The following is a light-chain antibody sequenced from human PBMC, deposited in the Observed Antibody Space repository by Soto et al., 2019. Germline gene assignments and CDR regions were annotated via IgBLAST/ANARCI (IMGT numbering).Light chain of an antibody. CDR2: DAS. CDR3: QQYGSLPYT. Sequence: EIVLTQSPGTLSLSPGERATLSCRASQSVSSSYLAWYQQKPGQAPRLPIFDASFRTTGIPDRFSGSGSGTDFTLTISRLEPEDVAVYYCQQYGSLPYTFGLGTRLEI. J-gene: IGKJ2*01. V-gene: IGKV3-20*01. CDR1: QSVSSSY.